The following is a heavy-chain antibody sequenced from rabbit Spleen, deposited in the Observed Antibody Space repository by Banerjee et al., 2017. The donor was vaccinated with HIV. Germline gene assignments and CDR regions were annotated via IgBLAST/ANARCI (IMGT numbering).Heavy chain of an antibody. Sequence: QSLEEYGGDLVKPGASLTLTCKASGLDFSSSYWICWVRQAPGKGLEWIACIYAGSSGNTYYASWAKGRFTISKTSSTTVTLQMTSLTAADTATYFCARDTSSSFSSYGMDLWGQGTLVTVS. CDR2: IYAGSSGNT. V-gene: IGHV1S40*01. D-gene: IGHD1-1*01. CDR1: GLDFSSSYW. J-gene: IGHJ6*01. CDR3: ARDTSSSFSSYGMDL.